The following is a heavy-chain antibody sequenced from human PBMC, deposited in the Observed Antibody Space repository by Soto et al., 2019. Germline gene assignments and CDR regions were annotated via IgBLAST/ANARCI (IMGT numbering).Heavy chain of an antibody. CDR3: ASREYYFDS. J-gene: IGHJ4*02. Sequence: QVQLQESGPGLVKPSETLSLTCTVSAGSITSYYWTWIRQPPRKGLEWLGYVYYGGDTNYNPSLKSRITMSVDASKNQFSLKLSSVTAADTAVYYCASREYYFDSWGQGTPVTVSS. CDR1: AGSITSYY. CDR2: VYYGGDT. V-gene: IGHV4-59*01.